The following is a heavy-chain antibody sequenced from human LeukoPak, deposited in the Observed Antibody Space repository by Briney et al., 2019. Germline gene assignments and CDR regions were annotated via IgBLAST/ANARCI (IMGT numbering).Heavy chain of an antibody. V-gene: IGHV3-11*04. CDR1: GFTFSDYY. J-gene: IGHJ4*02. CDR2: SSTSGSIT. D-gene: IGHD3-10*02. Sequence: PGGSLRLSCAASGFTFSDYYMSWLRQAPGKGLQWLAYSSTSGSITYYADSVKGRFTISRDNAKNSAYLQMNSLRAEDTAVYYCARDFSDVRGNIFDSWGQGTLVTVSS. CDR3: ARDFSDVRGNIFDS.